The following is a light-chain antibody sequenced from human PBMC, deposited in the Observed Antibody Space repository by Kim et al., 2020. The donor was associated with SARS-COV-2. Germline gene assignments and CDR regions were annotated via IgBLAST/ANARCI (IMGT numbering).Light chain of an antibody. CDR2: KAS. CDR3: QHYNSYPYT. J-gene: IGKJ2*01. V-gene: IGKV1-5*03. CDR1: QSISDW. Sequence: IHMTQTPSTLSASVGDSVTITCRASQSISDWLAWYQQKPGKAPNLLIYKASTLESGVPSRFSGIGSGTEFSLTISSLQPDDFATYYCQHYNSYPYTFGKGTKLEI.